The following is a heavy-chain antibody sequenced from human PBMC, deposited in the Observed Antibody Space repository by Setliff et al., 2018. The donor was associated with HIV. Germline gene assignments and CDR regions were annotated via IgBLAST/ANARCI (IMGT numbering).Heavy chain of an antibody. V-gene: IGHV4-61*02. Sequence: SETLSLTCTVSDDSTSSGFYNWTWIRQPAGKGLEWIGRIYTSGSTTYHPSLRSRVTVSAATSKNQFSLKLTSVTAADTAVYFCARDPHYFDTSGHYSWFYFDYWGQGTLVTVSS. CDR1: DDSTSSGFYN. D-gene: IGHD3-22*01. CDR3: ARDPHYFDTSGHYSWFYFDY. J-gene: IGHJ4*02. CDR2: IYTSGST.